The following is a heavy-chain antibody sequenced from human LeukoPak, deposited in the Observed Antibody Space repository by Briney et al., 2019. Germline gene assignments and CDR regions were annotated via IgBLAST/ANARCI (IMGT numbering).Heavy chain of an antibody. CDR1: GFTFSDYY. CDR2: ISSSGSTI. Sequence: GGSLRLSCAASGFTFSDYYMSWIRQAPGKGLEWASYISSSGSTIYYADSVKGRFTISRDNAKNSLYLQMNSLRAEDTAVYYCARDREDIVVVPAAEDYYYYYYMDVWGKGTTVTVS. CDR3: ARDREDIVVVPAAEDYYYYYYMDV. V-gene: IGHV3-11*04. J-gene: IGHJ6*03. D-gene: IGHD2-2*01.